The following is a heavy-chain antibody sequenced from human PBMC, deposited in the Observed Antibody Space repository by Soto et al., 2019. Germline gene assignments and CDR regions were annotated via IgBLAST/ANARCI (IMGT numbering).Heavy chain of an antibody. CDR1: GGSISSGGYY. Sequence: SETLSLTCTVSGGSISSGGYYWSWIRQHPGKGLEWIGYIYYSGSTYYNPSLKSRVTISVDTSKNQFSLKLSSVTAADTAVYYCARDPREYSDGPVWGQGTLVTVSS. V-gene: IGHV4-31*03. CDR3: ARDPREYSDGPV. CDR2: IYYSGST. D-gene: IGHD5-18*01. J-gene: IGHJ4*02.